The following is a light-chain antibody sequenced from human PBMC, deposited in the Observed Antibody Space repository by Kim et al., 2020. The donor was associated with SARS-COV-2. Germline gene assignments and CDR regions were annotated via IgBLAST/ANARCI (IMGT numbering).Light chain of an antibody. Sequence: DIQMTQSPSSVSASVGDRVTITCRASQDISSWLGWYQQKPGKAPKVLIYEVSNLQSGVPSRFSGSGSGTDFTLTINSLQPEDFATYYCQQTHSFPLTFGGGTKVDIK. CDR1: QDISSW. CDR3: QQTHSFPLT. V-gene: IGKV1D-12*01. CDR2: EVS. J-gene: IGKJ4*01.